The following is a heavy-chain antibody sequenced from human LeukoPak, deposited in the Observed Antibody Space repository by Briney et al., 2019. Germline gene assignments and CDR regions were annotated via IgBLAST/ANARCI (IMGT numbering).Heavy chain of an antibody. D-gene: IGHD3-3*01. CDR1: GYSISSGYY. V-gene: IGHV4-38-2*02. CDR2: IYHSRST. Sequence: SETLSLTCAVSGYSISSGYYWGWIRQPPGQGLEWIGSIYHSRSTYYNPSLKSRVTISVDTSKNQFSLKLSSVTAADTAVYYCARESHDFWSGYYMGSWGRGTLVTVSS. J-gene: IGHJ2*01. CDR3: ARESHDFWSGYYMGS.